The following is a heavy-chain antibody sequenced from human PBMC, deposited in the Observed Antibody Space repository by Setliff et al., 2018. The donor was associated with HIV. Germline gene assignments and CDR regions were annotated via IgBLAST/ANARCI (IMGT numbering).Heavy chain of an antibody. Sequence: ASVKVSCKASGYTFTTYYVHWVRQAPGQGLEWMGILNPSGDSTAYAQQFQGRVTMARDTSTTTVYMDLSSLTSEDTAVYFCVRDRGDATIFSWGHYFDYWGPGTLVTVSS. CDR3: VRDRGDATIFSWGHYFDY. D-gene: IGHD3-3*01. J-gene: IGHJ4*02. CDR1: GYTFTTYY. CDR2: LNPSGDST. V-gene: IGHV1-46*01.